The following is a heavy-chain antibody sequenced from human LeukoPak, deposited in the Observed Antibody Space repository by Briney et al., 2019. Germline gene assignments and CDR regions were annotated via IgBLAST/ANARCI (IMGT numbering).Heavy chain of an antibody. CDR1: GVSISSYY. CDR2: IYYSGST. CDR3: ASLTGSSNYYYYYYMDV. Sequence: TSETLSLTCTVSGVSISSYYWSWIRQPPGKGLEWIGYIYYSGSTNYNPSLKSRVTISVDTSKNQFSLKLSSVTAADTAVYYCASLTGSSNYYYYYYMDVWGKGTTVTVSS. D-gene: IGHD1-26*01. V-gene: IGHV4-59*01. J-gene: IGHJ6*03.